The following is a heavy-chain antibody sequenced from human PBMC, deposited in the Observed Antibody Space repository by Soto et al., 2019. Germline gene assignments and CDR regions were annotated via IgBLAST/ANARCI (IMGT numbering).Heavy chain of an antibody. V-gene: IGHV4-39*01. Sequence: SETLSLTCTVSGGSISSSSYYWGWIRQPPGKGLEWIGSIYYSGSTYYNPSLKSRVTISVDTSKNQFSLKLSSVTAADTAVYYCARRKIQRGSDYWGQGTLVTVSS. D-gene: IGHD5-18*01. J-gene: IGHJ4*02. CDR2: IYYSGST. CDR3: ARRKIQRGSDY. CDR1: GGSISSSSYY.